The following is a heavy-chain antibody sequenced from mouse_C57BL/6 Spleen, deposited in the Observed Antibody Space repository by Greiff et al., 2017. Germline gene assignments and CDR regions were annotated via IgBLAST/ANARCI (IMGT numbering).Heavy chain of an antibody. CDR1: GYTFTSYW. CDR2: IYPSDSET. D-gene: IGHD1-1*01. CDR3: ARGGYYGSSS. Sequence: QVQLQQPGAELVRPGSSVQLSCKASGYTFTSYWMDWVKQRPGQGLEWIGNIYPSDSETHYNQKFKYKATLTVDKSSSTAYMQLSSLTSADSAVYYCARGGYYGSSSWGQGTTLTVSS. V-gene: IGHV1-61*01. J-gene: IGHJ2*01.